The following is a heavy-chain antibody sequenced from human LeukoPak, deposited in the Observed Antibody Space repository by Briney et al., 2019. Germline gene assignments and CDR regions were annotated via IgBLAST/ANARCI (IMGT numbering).Heavy chain of an antibody. D-gene: IGHD3-10*01. V-gene: IGHV5-51*01. J-gene: IGHJ4*02. CDR2: IYPGDSDT. CDR1: GYSFTSYW. Sequence: GESLKISCKGSGYSFTSYWIGWVRQMPGKGLEWMGIIYPGDSDTRYGPSFQGQVTISADKSISTAYLQWSSLKASDTAMYYCARRGGHGSGSVLGFDYWGQGTLVTVSS. CDR3: ARRGGHGSGSVLGFDY.